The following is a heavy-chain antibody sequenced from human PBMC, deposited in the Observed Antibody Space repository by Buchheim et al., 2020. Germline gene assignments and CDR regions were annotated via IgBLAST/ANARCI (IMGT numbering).Heavy chain of an antibody. V-gene: IGHV4-59*01. J-gene: IGHJ6*02. CDR1: GGSISSYY. Sequence: QVQLQESGPGLVKPSETLSLTCTVSGGSISSYYWSWIRQPPGKGLEWIGYIYYSGSTNYNPSLKSRVTISVDTSKNQFSLKLSSVTAADTAVYYCARDGLLGGGGYSSRYGMDVWGQGTT. D-gene: IGHD5-18*01. CDR3: ARDGLLGGGGYSSRYGMDV. CDR2: IYYSGST.